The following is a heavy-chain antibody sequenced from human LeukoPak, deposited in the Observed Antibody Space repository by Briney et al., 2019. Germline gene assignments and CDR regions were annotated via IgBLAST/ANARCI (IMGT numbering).Heavy chain of an antibody. Sequence: PGGSLRLSCAASGFTFSSYVMHWVRQAPGKGLEWVAIISYDGSNEYYADSVKGRFTISRDNSKNTLYLQMNSLRAEDTAVYYCARELMVRGGTGFDYWGQGTLVTVSS. CDR2: ISYDGSNE. D-gene: IGHD3-10*01. CDR1: GFTFSSYV. J-gene: IGHJ4*02. CDR3: ARELMVRGGTGFDY. V-gene: IGHV3-30*14.